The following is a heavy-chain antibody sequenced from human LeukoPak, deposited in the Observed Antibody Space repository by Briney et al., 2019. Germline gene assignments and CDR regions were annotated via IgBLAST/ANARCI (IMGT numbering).Heavy chain of an antibody. D-gene: IGHD2-15*01. V-gene: IGHV3-15*01. Sequence: GGSLRLSCAASGFTFSNAWMSWVRQAPGKGLEWVGRIKSKTDGGTTDYAAPVKGRFTISRDDSKNTLYLQMNSLKTEDTAVYYCTTVGYCRGGSCYWDYYYGMDVWGQGTTVTVSS. CDR2: IKSKTDGGTT. J-gene: IGHJ6*02. CDR1: GFTFSNAW. CDR3: TTVGYCRGGSCYWDYYYGMDV.